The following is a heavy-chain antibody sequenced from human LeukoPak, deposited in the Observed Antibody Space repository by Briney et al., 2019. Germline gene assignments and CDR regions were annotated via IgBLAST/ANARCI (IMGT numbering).Heavy chain of an antibody. CDR1: GYTFTSYA. D-gene: IGHD5-24*01. CDR3: ARDFIDRDGYNYVAFDY. J-gene: IGHJ4*02. V-gene: IGHV1-3*01. CDR2: INAGNGNT. Sequence: GASVKVSCKASGYTFTSYAMHWVRQAPGQRLEWMGWINAGNGNTKYSQKFQGRVTITRDTSASTAYMELSSLRSEDTAVYYCARDFIDRDGYNYVAFDYWGQGTLVTVSS.